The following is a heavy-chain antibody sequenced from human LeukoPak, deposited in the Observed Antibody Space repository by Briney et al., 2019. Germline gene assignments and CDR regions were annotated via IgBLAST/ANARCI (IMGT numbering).Heavy chain of an antibody. CDR1: GGTFSSCA. V-gene: IGHV1-69*13. Sequence: SVTVSCKASGGTFSSCAISWVRQPPAQGLEWMGGIIPIFGTANYAQKFQGRVTITADESTSTAYMELSSLRSEDTAVYYCARGQLQPTWFDPWGQGTLVTVSS. D-gene: IGHD2-2*01. J-gene: IGHJ5*02. CDR2: IIPIFGTA. CDR3: ARGQLQPTWFDP.